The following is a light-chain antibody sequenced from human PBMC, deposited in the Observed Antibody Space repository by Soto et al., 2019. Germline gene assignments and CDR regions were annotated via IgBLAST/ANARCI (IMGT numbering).Light chain of an antibody. Sequence: DIQMPQSPSSLSAYVGDRVTIACRASQSISSYLNWYQVKPGKPPKVLIFAASTLQSGVSSRFRGSGSGTDFTLTISSLEAEDFATYFCQQSYATPRTFGQGTKVEVK. CDR2: AAS. CDR1: QSISSY. CDR3: QQSYATPRT. V-gene: IGKV1-39*01. J-gene: IGKJ1*01.